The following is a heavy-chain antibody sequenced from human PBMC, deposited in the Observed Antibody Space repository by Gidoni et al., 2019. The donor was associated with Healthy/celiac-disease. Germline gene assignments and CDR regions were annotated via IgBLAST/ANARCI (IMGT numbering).Heavy chain of an antibody. CDR1: GFTFSSYG. V-gene: IGHV3-30*18. D-gene: IGHD6-13*01. CDR2: ISYDGSNK. CDR3: AKEGSIAAAAYYYYYMDV. J-gene: IGHJ6*03. Sequence: QVQLVESGGGVVTPGRSLRLSCAASGFTFSSYGMHWVRQAPGKGLEWVAVISYDGSNKYYADSVKGRFTISRDNSKNTLYLQMNSLRAEDTAVYYCAKEGSIAAAAYYYYYMDVWGKGTTVTVSS.